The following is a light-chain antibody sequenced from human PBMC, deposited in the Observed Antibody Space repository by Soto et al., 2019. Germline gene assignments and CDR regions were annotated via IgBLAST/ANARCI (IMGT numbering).Light chain of an antibody. CDR2: GVY. CDR1: EPIKTFY. Sequence: ATLSCKASEPIKTFYFGWYQHKPGQSPRLLINGVYNRATGIPARISGSGHGTAFDLGLRSLQSCDSAVPYCEGFRTGAGRFAEGTKVDIK. V-gene: IGKV3D-15*01. J-gene: IGKJ1*01. CDR3: EGFRTGAGR.